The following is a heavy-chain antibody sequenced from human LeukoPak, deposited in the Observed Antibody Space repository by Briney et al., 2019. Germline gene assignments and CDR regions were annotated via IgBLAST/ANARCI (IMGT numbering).Heavy chain of an antibody. V-gene: IGHV4-38-2*02. CDR2: IYYSGST. CDR1: GYSISSGYY. J-gene: IGHJ4*02. Sequence: SETLSLTCTVSGYSISSGYYWGWIRQPPGKGLEWIGSIYYSGSTYYNPSLKSRVTISVDTSKNQFSLKLSSVTAADTAVYYCARAPYNWNYPHFDYWGQGTLVTVSS. CDR3: ARAPYNWNYPHFDY. D-gene: IGHD1-7*01.